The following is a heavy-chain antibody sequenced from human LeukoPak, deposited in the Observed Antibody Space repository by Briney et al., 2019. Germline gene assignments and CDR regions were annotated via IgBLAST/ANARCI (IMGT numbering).Heavy chain of an antibody. J-gene: IGHJ4*02. CDR2: ISAYNGNT. CDR3: ARGSMVRGVYYFDY. CDR1: GYTFTSYG. Sequence: ASVKVSCKASGYTFTSYGISWVRQAPGQGLEWMGWISAYNGNTNYAQKLQGRVTMTTDTSTSTAYMELRSLRFDDTAVYYCARGSMVRGVYYFDYWGQGTLVTVSS. D-gene: IGHD3-10*01. V-gene: IGHV1-18*01.